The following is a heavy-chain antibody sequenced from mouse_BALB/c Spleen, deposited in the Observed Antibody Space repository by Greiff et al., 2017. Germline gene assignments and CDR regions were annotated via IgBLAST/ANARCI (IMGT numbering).Heavy chain of an antibody. J-gene: IGHJ3*01. CDR3: ASGDYGSFAY. Sequence: VQLQQSGAELVRPGALVKLSCKASGFNIKDYYMHWVKQRPEQGLEWIGWIDPENGNTIYDPKFQGKASITADTSSNTAYLQLSSLTSEDTAVYYCASGDYGSFAYWGQGTLVTVSA. CDR1: GFNIKDYY. D-gene: IGHD2-4*01. V-gene: IGHV14-1*02. CDR2: IDPENGNT.